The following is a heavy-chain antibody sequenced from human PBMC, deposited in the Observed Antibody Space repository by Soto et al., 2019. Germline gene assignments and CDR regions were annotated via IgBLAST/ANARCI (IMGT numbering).Heavy chain of an antibody. CDR2: ISHSGYT. CDR1: GGSISSYY. J-gene: IGHJ5*02. CDR3: ARDNGYFDP. Sequence: SETLSLTCNVSGGSISSYYWSWIRQAPGQGLEWIGYISHSGYTKYSPSLWSRVTISIDTSASTVYMELSSLISEDTGVYFCARDNGYFDPWGQGTLVTVSS. D-gene: IGHD5-18*01. V-gene: IGHV4-59*01.